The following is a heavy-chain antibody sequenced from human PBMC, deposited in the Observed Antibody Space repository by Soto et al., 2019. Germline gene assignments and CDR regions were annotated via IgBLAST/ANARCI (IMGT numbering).Heavy chain of an antibody. V-gene: IGHV3-15*01. CDR1: GFTFSNAW. CDR2: IKSKTDGGTT. CDR3: TTDLQQYYYGMDV. J-gene: IGHJ6*02. Sequence: GGSLRLSXAASGFTFSNAWMSWVRQAPGKGLKWVGRIKSKTDGGTTDYAAPVKGRFTISRDDSKNTLYLQMNSLKTEDTAVYYCTTDLQQYYYGMDVWGQGTTVTVS.